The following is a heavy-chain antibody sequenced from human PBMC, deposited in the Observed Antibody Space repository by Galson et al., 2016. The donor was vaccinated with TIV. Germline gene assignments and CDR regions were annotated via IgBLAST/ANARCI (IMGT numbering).Heavy chain of an antibody. Sequence: TLSLTCSVSGVSISSGFSYWNWVRQSPGQGLEWIGYIHFTGRTYYNPSFQSRVSISVDPSKRQFSLNLRSVTAADTAVYFCARGGRDGYNYVPEKAIDSWGQGTLVTVSS. CDR1: GVSISSGFSY. J-gene: IGHJ4*02. CDR3: ARGGRDGYNYVPEKAIDS. D-gene: IGHD5-24*01. V-gene: IGHV4-31*03. CDR2: IHFTGRT.